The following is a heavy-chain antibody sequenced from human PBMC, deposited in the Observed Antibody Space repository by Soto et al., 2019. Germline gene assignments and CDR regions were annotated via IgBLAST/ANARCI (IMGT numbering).Heavy chain of an antibody. CDR1: GYTFTGYY. CDR3: ARDWGNCSSTSCYRRAYYGMDV. D-gene: IGHD2-2*01. CDR2: INPNSGGT. J-gene: IGHJ6*02. Sequence: ASVKVSCKASGYTFTGYYMHWVRQAPGQGLEWMGWINPNSGGTNYAQKFQGWVTMTRDTSISTAYMELSRLRSDDTGVYYCARDWGNCSSTSCYRRAYYGMDVWGQGTTVTVSS. V-gene: IGHV1-2*04.